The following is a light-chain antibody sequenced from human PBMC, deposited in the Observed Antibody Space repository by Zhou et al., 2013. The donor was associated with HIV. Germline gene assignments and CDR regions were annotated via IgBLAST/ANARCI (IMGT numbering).Light chain of an antibody. Sequence: DIQMTQSPSSVSASVGDRVTITCRASQGISNWLAWYQQKPGTAPKLLIYAASSLQSGVPSRFSGSGSGTEFTLTISSLQPEDFATYYCQQADSFPWTFGQGTKVEIK. CDR2: AAS. CDR1: QGISNW. V-gene: IGKV1-12*01. CDR3: QQADSFPWT. J-gene: IGKJ1*01.